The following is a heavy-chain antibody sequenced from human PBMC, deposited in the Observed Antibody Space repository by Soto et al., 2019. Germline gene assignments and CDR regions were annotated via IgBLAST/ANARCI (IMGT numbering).Heavy chain of an antibody. CDR3: AREIYFWSGYYYGMDV. CDR1: GGSISSYY. V-gene: IGHV4-4*07. CDR2: IYTSGST. J-gene: IGHJ6*02. Sequence: TLSLTCTVSGGSISSYYWSWIRQPAGKGLEWIGRIYTSGSTNYNPSLKSRVTMSVDTSKNQFSLKLSSVTAADTAVYYCAREIYFWSGYYYGMDVWGQGTTVTVSS. D-gene: IGHD3-3*01.